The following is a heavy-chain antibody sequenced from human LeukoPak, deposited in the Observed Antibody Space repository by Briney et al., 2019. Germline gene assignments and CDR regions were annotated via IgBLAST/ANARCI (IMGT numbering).Heavy chain of an antibody. V-gene: IGHV4-39*01. CDR3: ARHGSSMVYAKYYFDY. CDR2: IYYSGST. Sequence: SETLSLTCTVSGGSISSSSYYWGWIRQPPGKGLEWIGSIYYSGSTYYNPSLKSRVTVSVDTSKNQFSLKLSSVTAADTAVYYCARHGSSMVYAKYYFDYWGQGTLVTVSS. D-gene: IGHD2-8*01. CDR1: GGSISSSSYY. J-gene: IGHJ4*02.